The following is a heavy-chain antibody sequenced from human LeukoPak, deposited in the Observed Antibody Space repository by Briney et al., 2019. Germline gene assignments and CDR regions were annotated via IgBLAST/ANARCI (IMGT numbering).Heavy chain of an antibody. Sequence: SQTLSLTCTVSGGSISSGDYYWSWIRQPPGKGLEWIGYIYYSGSTYYNPSLKSRVTISVDTPKNQFSLKLSSVTAADTAVYYCARAEQLGDFDYWGQGTLVTVSS. D-gene: IGHD6-6*01. CDR2: IYYSGST. CDR3: ARAEQLGDFDY. J-gene: IGHJ4*02. CDR1: GGSISSGDYY. V-gene: IGHV4-30-4*01.